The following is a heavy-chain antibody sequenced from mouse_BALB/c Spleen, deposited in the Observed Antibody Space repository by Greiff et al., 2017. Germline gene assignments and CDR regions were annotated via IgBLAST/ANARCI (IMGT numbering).Heavy chain of an antibody. CDR3: ARGITTVVFDY. D-gene: IGHD1-1*01. V-gene: IGHV1-9*01. CDR1: GYTFSSYW. Sequence: QVQLQQSGAELMKPGASVKISCKATGYTFSSYWIEWVKQRPGHGLEWIGEILPGSGSTNYNEKFKGKATFTADTSSNTAYMQLSSLTSEDSAVYYCARGITTVVFDYWGQGTTLTVSS. J-gene: IGHJ2*01. CDR2: ILPGSGST.